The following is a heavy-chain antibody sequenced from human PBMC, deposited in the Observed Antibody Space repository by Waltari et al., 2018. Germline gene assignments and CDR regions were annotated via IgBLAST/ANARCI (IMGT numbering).Heavy chain of an antibody. Sequence: EVQLLESGGGLVQPGGSLRLSCAASGFTFSSYAMSWVRQAPGKGLEWVSAISGMGGSTYYADSVKGRFTISRDNSKNTLYLQMNSLRAEDTAVYYCAKASMALGATLVDYWGQGTLVTVSS. D-gene: IGHD1-26*01. J-gene: IGHJ4*02. V-gene: IGHV3-23*01. CDR3: AKASMALGATLVDY. CDR1: GFTFSSYA. CDR2: ISGMGGST.